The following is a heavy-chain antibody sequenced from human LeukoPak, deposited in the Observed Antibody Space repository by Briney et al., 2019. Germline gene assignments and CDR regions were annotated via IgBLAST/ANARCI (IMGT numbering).Heavy chain of an antibody. Sequence: ASVKVSCKASGYTFTSYTMNWVRQAPGQGLEWMGWINTNTGNPTYAQDFTGRFVFSLDTSVSTTYLQISSLKAEDTAVYYCARAYQPLGGLSLPDYWGQGTLVSVSS. J-gene: IGHJ4*02. CDR3: ARAYQPLGGLSLPDY. V-gene: IGHV7-4-1*02. CDR2: INTNTGNP. CDR1: GYTFTSYT. D-gene: IGHD3-16*02.